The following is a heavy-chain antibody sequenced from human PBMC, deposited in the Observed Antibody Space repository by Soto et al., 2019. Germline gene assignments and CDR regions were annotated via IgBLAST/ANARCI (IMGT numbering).Heavy chain of an antibody. J-gene: IGHJ5*02. Sequence: QVQLVQSGAEIRKPGASVRVSCKASGYTFTNYDVNWVRQVPGQGLEWMGWLNPGSGDTGYAQKFQGRVTMTRNTSIGTAYMELSSLRSGDTAIYYCARMASFGTLNWFDPWGQGPLLTLSS. CDR1: GYTFTNYD. D-gene: IGHD3-16*01. CDR3: ARMASFGTLNWFDP. V-gene: IGHV1-8*01. CDR2: LNPGSGDT.